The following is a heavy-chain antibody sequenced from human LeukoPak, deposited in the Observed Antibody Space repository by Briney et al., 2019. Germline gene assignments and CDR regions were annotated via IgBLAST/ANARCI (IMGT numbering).Heavy chain of an antibody. V-gene: IGHV1-2*02. CDR3: ARAPSYSSSSEGDY. CDR1: GYTFTGYY. CDR2: INPNSGGT. J-gene: IGHJ4*02. D-gene: IGHD6-6*01. Sequence: ASVKVSCKASGYTFTGYYMHWVRQAPGQGLEWMGWINPNSGGTNYAQKFQGRVTMTRDTSISTAYMELSRLRSDDTAVYYCARAPSYSSSSEGDYWGQGTLVTVSS.